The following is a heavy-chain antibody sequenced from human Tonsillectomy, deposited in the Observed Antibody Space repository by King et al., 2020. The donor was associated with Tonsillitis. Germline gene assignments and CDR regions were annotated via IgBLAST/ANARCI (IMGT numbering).Heavy chain of an antibody. D-gene: IGHD3-10*01. J-gene: IGHJ6*02. Sequence: VQLVESGGGVVQPGRSLRLSCAASGFIFSSYAMHWVRQAPGKGLEWVAVISYDGSNKYYADSVKGRFTISRDISKNTLYLQMNSLRAEDTAVYYCARSYGSGSYWYYYGMDVWGQGTTVTDSS. CDR2: ISYDGSNK. CDR3: ARSYGSGSYWYYYGMDV. V-gene: IGHV3-33*05. CDR1: GFIFSSYA.